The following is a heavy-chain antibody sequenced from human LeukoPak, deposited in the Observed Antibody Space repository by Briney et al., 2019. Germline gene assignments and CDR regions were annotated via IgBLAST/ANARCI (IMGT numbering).Heavy chain of an antibody. V-gene: IGHV3-15*01. CDR1: GFTFSNAW. J-gene: IGHJ6*03. D-gene: IGHD6-13*01. Sequence: GGSLRLSCAASGFTFSNAWMSWVRQAPGKGLEWVGRIKSKTDGGTTDYAAPVKGRFTISRDDSKNTLYLQMNSLKTEDTAVYYCTTASGYSSSWVYYYYYMDVWGKGTTVTVSS. CDR2: IKSKTDGGTT. CDR3: TTASGYSSSWVYYYYYMDV.